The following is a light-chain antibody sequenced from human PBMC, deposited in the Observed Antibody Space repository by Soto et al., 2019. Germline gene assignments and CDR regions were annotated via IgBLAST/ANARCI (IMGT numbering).Light chain of an antibody. J-gene: IGKJ3*01. CDR2: GAS. V-gene: IGKV3-20*01. CDR1: QSVNNNY. CDR3: QQYGSSPFT. Sequence: EIVWTQSPGTLALSPGERATRSCRASQSVNNNYLTWYQQKRGQAPRLLIHGASSRATGIPDRFSGSGSGTDFTLTISRLEPEDFAVYYCQQYGSSPFTFGPGTRVGIK.